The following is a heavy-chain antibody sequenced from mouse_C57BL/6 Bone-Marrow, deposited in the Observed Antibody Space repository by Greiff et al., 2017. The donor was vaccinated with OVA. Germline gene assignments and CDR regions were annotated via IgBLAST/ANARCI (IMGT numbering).Heavy chain of an antibody. CDR1: GYAFTNYL. Sequence: QVQLQQSGAELVRPGTSVKESCKASGYAFTNYLIEWVKQRPGQGLEWIGVINPGSGGTNYNEKFKGKATLTADKSSSTAYMQLSSLTSEDSAVYFCARELHYFDYWGQGTTLTVSS. CDR3: ARELHYFDY. V-gene: IGHV1-54*01. CDR2: INPGSGGT. D-gene: IGHD1-3*01. J-gene: IGHJ2*01.